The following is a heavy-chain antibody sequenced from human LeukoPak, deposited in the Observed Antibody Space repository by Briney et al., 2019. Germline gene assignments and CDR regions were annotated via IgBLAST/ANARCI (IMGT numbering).Heavy chain of an antibody. Sequence: SETLSLTCTVSGGSISSYYWSWIRQPPGKGLEWIGYIYYSGSTNYNPSLKSRVTISVDTSKNQFSLKLSSVTAADTAVYYCARARATVTRYYFDYWGQGTLVTVSS. V-gene: IGHV4-59*01. D-gene: IGHD4-17*01. CDR3: ARARATVTRYYFDY. CDR2: IYYSGST. J-gene: IGHJ4*02. CDR1: GGSISSYY.